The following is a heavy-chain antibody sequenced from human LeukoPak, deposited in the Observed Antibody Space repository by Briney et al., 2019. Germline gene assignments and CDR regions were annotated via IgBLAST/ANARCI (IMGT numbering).Heavy chain of an antibody. V-gene: IGHV4-4*07. J-gene: IGHJ3*02. CDR3: ARIFDRDI. CDR1: GSPMRNSK. D-gene: IGHD3-3*01. CDR2: IHGTLGST. Sequence: SHTCSLSGSPMRNSKWKWVGVSAGMGMQWIGRIHGTLGSTNHNPSLKSRVVMSLDTSSNQFSLRLSAMSAADTATYYCARIFDRDIWGQGTLVTVSP.